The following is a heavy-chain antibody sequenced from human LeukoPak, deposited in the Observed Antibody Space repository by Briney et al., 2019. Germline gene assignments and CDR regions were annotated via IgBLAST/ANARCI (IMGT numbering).Heavy chain of an antibody. J-gene: IGHJ4*02. V-gene: IGHV3-30*03. CDR1: GFTFSSYD. CDR3: ATWIVDGSLFDF. D-gene: IGHD6-19*01. Sequence: PGGSLRLSCAASGFTFSSYDMHWVRQAPGKGLEWVAFISYDGSNKYYVDSVKGRFAISRDNSKNSLSLQMNSLRDEDTAVYYCATWIVDGSLFDFWGQGTLVTVSS. CDR2: ISYDGSNK.